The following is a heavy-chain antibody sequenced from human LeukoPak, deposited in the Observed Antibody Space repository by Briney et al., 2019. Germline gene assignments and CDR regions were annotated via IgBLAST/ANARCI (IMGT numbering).Heavy chain of an antibody. CDR2: IIPIPGMA. Sequence: SVKVSCKASGGTFSFYAINWVRQAPGQGLEWMGRIIPIPGMANYAQKFQGRVTITADESTSTAYMELSSLRSEDTAVYYCARRGGSCYYVGCYYGMDVWGQGTTVTVSS. J-gene: IGHJ6*02. CDR3: ARRGGSCYYVGCYYGMDV. CDR1: GGTFSFYA. V-gene: IGHV1-69*04. D-gene: IGHD2-15*01.